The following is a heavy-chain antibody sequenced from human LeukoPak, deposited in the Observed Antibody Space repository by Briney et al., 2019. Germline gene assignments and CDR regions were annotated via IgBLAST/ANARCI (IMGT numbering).Heavy chain of an antibody. Sequence: GGSLRLSCAASGFTFSSYAMSWVRQAPGKGLEWVSAISGSGGSTYYADSVKGRFTISGDNSKNTLYLQMNSLGAEDTAVYYCAKVQTSYYYDSSGYYQPMYYFDYWGQGTLVTVSS. J-gene: IGHJ4*02. CDR1: GFTFSSYA. D-gene: IGHD3-22*01. CDR3: AKVQTSYYYDSSGYYQPMYYFDY. CDR2: ISGSGGST. V-gene: IGHV3-23*01.